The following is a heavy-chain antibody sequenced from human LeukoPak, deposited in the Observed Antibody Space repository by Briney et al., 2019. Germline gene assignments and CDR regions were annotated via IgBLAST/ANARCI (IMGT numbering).Heavy chain of an antibody. V-gene: IGHV4-4*07. CDR3: ARDCADAFDI. CDR2: LYVSGTT. CDR1: GGSMSGFY. J-gene: IGHJ3*02. Sequence: PSETLSLTCTVSGGSMSGFYWSWLRQPAGKGLEWIGRLYVSGTTTYNPSLKSRVTMSVEASKNQFSLKLSSVTAADTAVYYCARDCADAFDIWGQGTMVTVSS.